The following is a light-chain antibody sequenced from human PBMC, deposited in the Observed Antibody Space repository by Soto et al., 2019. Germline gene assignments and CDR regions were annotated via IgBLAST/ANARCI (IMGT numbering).Light chain of an antibody. Sequence: QSVLTQPASVSGSPGQSISFSCAGSNSDVGSSVYVSWYRQHPGKAPQLIIYEVNKRPSGVSNRFSGTKSGNTASLTISGLQPEDEAEYFCSSYAGSYTWIFGSGTKVTVL. V-gene: IGLV2-14*01. CDR2: EVN. CDR1: NSDVGSSVY. CDR3: SSYAGSYTWI. J-gene: IGLJ1*01.